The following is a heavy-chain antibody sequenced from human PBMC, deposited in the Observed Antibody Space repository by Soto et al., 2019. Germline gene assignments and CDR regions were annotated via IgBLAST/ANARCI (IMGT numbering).Heavy chain of an antibody. D-gene: IGHD5-12*01. CDR1: GFTFGTSA. Sequence: GGSLRLSCAASGFTFGTSAMSWVRQAPGKGLEWVSAISASGASTDYADSVKGRFTISRDNAKNTLYLQMNSLRAEDTAVYYCAGLRLVDYWGQGALVTVSS. CDR2: ISASGAST. V-gene: IGHV3-23*01. CDR3: AGLRLVDY. J-gene: IGHJ4*02.